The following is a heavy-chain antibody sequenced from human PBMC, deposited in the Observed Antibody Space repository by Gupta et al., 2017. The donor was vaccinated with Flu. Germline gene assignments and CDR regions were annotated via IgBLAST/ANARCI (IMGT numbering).Heavy chain of an antibody. CDR2: INPIGGST. CDR1: GYTFTNYH. V-gene: IGHV1-46*01. J-gene: IGHJ4*02. CDR3: ARSRDGYTSIDY. Sequence: QVQLVQSGAEVKKPGASVKVSCKASGYTFTNYHMHWVRQAPGQGLEWMGIINPIGGSTSYAQKFQGRVTMTRDTSTSTVNMEVISLRSEDTAVYYCARSRDGYTSIDYWGQGTLVTVSS. D-gene: IGHD5-12*01.